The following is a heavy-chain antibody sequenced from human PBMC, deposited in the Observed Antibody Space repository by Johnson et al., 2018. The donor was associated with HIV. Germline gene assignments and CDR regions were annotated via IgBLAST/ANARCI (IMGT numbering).Heavy chain of an antibody. V-gene: IGHV3-30-3*02. CDR1: GFTFSSYA. CDR3: AKDLRTVKAFDI. D-gene: IGHD4-17*01. J-gene: IGHJ3*02. Sequence: QEQLVESGGGVVQPGGSLRLSCAASGFTFSSYAMHWVRQAPGKGLEWVAVISYDGSNKYYADSVKGRFTISRDNSKNTLYLQMNSLRAEDTAVYYCAKDLRTVKAFDIWGQGTMVTVSS. CDR2: ISYDGSNK.